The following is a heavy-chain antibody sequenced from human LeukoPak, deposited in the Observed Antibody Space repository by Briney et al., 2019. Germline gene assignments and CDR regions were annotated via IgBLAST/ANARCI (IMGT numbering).Heavy chain of an antibody. D-gene: IGHD2-2*01. CDR1: GFAFSTYW. V-gene: IGHV3-74*01. CDR2: INRDGSRT. J-gene: IGHJ5*02. CDR3: ARIYCSSTSCPSNWFDP. Sequence: GGSLRLSCAASGFAFSTYWIHWVRQAPGKGLVWVSSINRDGSRTYYADSVKGRFTISRDNAKNTLYLQMNSLRAEDTAVYYCARIYCSSTSCPSNWFDPWGQGTLVTVSS.